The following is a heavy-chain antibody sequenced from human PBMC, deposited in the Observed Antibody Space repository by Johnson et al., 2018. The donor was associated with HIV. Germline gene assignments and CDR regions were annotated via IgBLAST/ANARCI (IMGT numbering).Heavy chain of an antibody. CDR1: GFTFSDYS. D-gene: IGHD5-24*01. CDR2: ISRSGSTI. V-gene: IGHV3-11*04. J-gene: IGHJ3*02. Sequence: QVQLVESGGGVVQPGRSLRLSCAASGFTFSDYSMRWIRQAPGPGLEWVSYISRSGSTIYYADSVKGRFTISRDNAKNSLYLQMGSLRAEDMAVYYCARCRDAYTLLSAFDIWGQGTMVTVSS. CDR3: ARCRDAYTLLSAFDI.